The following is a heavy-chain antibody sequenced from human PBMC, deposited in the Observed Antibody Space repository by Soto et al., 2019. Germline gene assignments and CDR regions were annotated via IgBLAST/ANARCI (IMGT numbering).Heavy chain of an antibody. CDR1: GGTFISYS. J-gene: IGHJ6*02. CDR2: IIPIFGTA. CDR3: ARSVTIFGVVNYGMDV. D-gene: IGHD3-3*01. Sequence: VASVKVSCKASGGTFISYSISWVRQAPGQGLEWMGGIIPIFGTANYAQKFQGRVTITADKSTSTAYMELSSLRSEDTAVYYCARSVTIFGVVNYGMDVWGQGTTVTVSS. V-gene: IGHV1-69*06.